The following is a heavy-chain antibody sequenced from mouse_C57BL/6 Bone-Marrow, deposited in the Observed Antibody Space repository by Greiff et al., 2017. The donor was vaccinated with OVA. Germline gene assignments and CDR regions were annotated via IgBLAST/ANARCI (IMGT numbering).Heavy chain of an antibody. V-gene: IGHV1-54*01. CDR2: INPGSGGT. CDR3: ARHYYGSDVMDY. D-gene: IGHD1-1*01. J-gene: IGHJ4*01. Sequence: QVQLQQSGAELVRPGTSVKVSCKASGYAFTNYLIEWVKQRPGQGLEWIGVINPGSGGTNYNEKFKGKATLTADKSSSTAYMQLSSLTSEDSAVYFCARHYYGSDVMDYWGQGTSVTVSS. CDR1: GYAFTNYL.